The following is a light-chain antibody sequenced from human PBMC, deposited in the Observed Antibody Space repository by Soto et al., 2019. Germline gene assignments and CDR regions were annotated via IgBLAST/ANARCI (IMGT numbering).Light chain of an antibody. CDR1: QTISVW. CDR3: QQYDSFSPT. CDR2: DAS. Sequence: DILMTQSPSTLSASVGDGITITCRASQTISVWLAWYQQRPGKAPKFLIYDASNLETGVSSRFSGSGSGTEFTLTIRSLQPDDFATYYCQQYDSFSPTFGQGTKLEIK. V-gene: IGKV1-5*01. J-gene: IGKJ2*01.